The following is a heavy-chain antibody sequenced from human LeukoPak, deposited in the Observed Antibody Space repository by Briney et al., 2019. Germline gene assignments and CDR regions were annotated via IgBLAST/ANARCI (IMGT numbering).Heavy chain of an antibody. J-gene: IGHJ4*02. CDR2: IYESGTT. D-gene: IGHD2-15*01. V-gene: IGHV4-34*01. CDR3: ARGAWATRLAS. CDR1: GESLNSYY. Sequence: SETLSLTCAVYGESLNSYYWSWVRQPPGEGLEWIGEIYESGTTKYNPSLKSRVAISMVPSKQQFSLRLSSVTAADTAVYYCARGAWATRLASWGLGAPVIVSS.